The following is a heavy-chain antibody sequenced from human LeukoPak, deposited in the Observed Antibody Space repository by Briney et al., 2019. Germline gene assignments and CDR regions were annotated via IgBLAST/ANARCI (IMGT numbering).Heavy chain of an antibody. CDR1: GYTLTSYG. D-gene: IGHD3-10*01. J-gene: IGHJ6*03. CDR3: ARGVGMVRGVITPYYYYYMDV. Sequence: ASVKVSCKASGYTLTSYGISWVRQAPGQGLEWMGWISTFNGNANYAQKLQGRVTMTTDTSTSTAYMELRSLRSDDTAVYYCARGVGMVRGVITPYYYYYMDVWGKGTTVTISS. CDR2: ISTFNGNA. V-gene: IGHV1-18*01.